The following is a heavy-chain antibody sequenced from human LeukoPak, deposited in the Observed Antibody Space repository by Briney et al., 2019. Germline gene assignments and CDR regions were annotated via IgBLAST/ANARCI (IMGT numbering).Heavy chain of an antibody. CDR1: GGSFSGYY. CDR2: INHSGST. CDR3: ARYIVSYPHDAFDI. V-gene: IGHV4-34*01. J-gene: IGHJ3*02. Sequence: SETLSLTCAVYGGSFSGYYWSWIRQPPGKGLEWIGEINHSGSTNYNPSLKSRVTISVDTSKKQFSLKLSSVTAANTAFYYCARYIVSYPHDAFDIWGQGTMVTVSS. D-gene: IGHD1-26*01.